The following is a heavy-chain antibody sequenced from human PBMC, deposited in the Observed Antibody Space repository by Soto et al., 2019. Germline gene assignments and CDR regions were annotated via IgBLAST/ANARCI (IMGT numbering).Heavy chain of an antibody. V-gene: IGHV4-39*01. Sequence: QLQLQESGPVLVKPSETLSLTCTVSGGSIGSSSYYWAWIRQPPGRGLEWIGNIHYSGTTYYSPSLKSRITTSVDTSKNQFSLKLSSVSAADTAVYYCARHRYDRSGYSLLDYWGQGILVTVSS. CDR2: IHYSGTT. CDR1: GGSIGSSSYY. CDR3: ARHRYDRSGYSLLDY. J-gene: IGHJ4*02. D-gene: IGHD3-22*01.